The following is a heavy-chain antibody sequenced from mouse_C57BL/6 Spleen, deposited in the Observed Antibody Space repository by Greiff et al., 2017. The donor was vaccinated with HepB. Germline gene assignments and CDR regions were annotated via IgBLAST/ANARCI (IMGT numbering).Heavy chain of an antibody. CDR3: AREPEYDYDEGFAY. J-gene: IGHJ3*01. CDR1: GFSLTSYA. D-gene: IGHD2-4*01. CDR2: IWTGGGT. V-gene: IGHV2-9-1*01. Sequence: VQLVESGPGLVAPSQSLSITCTVSGFSLTSYAISWVRQPPGKGLEWLGVIWTGGGTNYNSALKSRLSISKDNSKSQVFLKMNSLQTDDTARYYCAREPEYDYDEGFAYWGQGTLVTVSA.